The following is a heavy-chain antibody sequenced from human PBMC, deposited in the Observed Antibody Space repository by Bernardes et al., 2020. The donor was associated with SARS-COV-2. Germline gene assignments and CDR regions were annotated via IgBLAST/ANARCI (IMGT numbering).Heavy chain of an antibody. CDR1: GFTFNTYA. Sequence: GGSLRLSCVGSGFTFNTYAMYWVRQAPGKGLEYVSAISYNGGSAYYADPVKGRFTISRDNSQNTLFLQMRSLRVEDMAVYYCARAPITMVRGIELNYWGQGTLVTVSS. CDR3: ARAPITMVRGIELNY. D-gene: IGHD3-10*01. CDR2: ISYNGGSA. V-gene: IGHV3-64*02. J-gene: IGHJ4*02.